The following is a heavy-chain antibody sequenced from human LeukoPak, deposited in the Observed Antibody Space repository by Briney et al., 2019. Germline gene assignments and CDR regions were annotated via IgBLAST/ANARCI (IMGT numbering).Heavy chain of an antibody. CDR1: GFTFSTYW. Sequence: GGSLRLSCAASGFTFSTYWMSWVRQAPGKGLEWVATIKEDGRETYYVDSVKGRFTISRDNAKNSLCLQTSRLRAEDTAVYYCARDPLLRYDYWGQGTLLTVSS. CDR3: ARDPLLRYDY. CDR2: IKEDGRET. J-gene: IGHJ4*02. V-gene: IGHV3-7*01.